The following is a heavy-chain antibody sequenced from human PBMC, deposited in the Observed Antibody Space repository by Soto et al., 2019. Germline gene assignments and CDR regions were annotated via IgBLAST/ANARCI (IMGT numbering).Heavy chain of an antibody. CDR1: GFTFSSYE. Sequence: TGGSLRLSCAASGFTFSSYEMNWVRQAPGKGLEWVSCISSSGSTIYYADSVKGRFTISRDNAKNSLYLQMNSLRAEDTAVYYCAPLPPHGMDVWGQGTTVTVSS. CDR2: ISSSGSTI. V-gene: IGHV3-48*03. J-gene: IGHJ6*02. CDR3: APLPPHGMDV.